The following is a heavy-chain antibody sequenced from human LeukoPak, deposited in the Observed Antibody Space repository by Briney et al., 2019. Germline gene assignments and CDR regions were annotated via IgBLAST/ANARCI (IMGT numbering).Heavy chain of an antibody. V-gene: IGHV1-18*01. Sequence: ASVKVSCKASGYTFTTYRLPGVRQAAGQRLAGMGWISVNNGGTNYAQSFQDRVTLTRDTSTNTAYLELRSLRSDDTAIIYCAAATQPRGYFLHWGQGTLVTVSS. CDR2: ISVNNGGT. CDR3: AAATQPRGYFLH. CDR1: GYTFTTYR. J-gene: IGHJ1*01. D-gene: IGHD2-2*01.